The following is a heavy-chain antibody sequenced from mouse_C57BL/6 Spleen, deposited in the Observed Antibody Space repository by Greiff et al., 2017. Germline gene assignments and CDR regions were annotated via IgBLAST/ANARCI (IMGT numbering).Heavy chain of an antibody. Sequence: EVQLVESGGGLVQPGGSLKLSCAASGFTFSDYYMYWVRQTPEKRLEWVAYISNGGGSTYYPDTVKGRFTISRDNAKNTLYLQMSRLKSEDTAMYYCAYGYYYGSSYFDYWGQGTTLTVSS. CDR1: GFTFSDYY. CDR3: AYGYYYGSSYFDY. J-gene: IGHJ2*01. D-gene: IGHD1-1*01. V-gene: IGHV5-12*01. CDR2: ISNGGGST.